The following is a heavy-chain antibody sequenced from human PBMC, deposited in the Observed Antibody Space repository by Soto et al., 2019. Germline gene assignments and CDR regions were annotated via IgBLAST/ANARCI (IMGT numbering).Heavy chain of an antibody. Sequence: QVQLVQSGAEVKKPGASVKVSCKASGYTFTSYGISWVRQAPGQGLEWMGWISAYNGNTNYAQKLQGRVTMTTDISTSPAYMVLRSLRSDDTAVYYCARAVRISSLVPAAIPLGYWGQGTLVTVSS. J-gene: IGHJ4*02. CDR3: ARAVRISSLVPAAIPLGY. V-gene: IGHV1-18*04. CDR2: ISAYNGNT. D-gene: IGHD2-2*01. CDR1: GYTFTSYG.